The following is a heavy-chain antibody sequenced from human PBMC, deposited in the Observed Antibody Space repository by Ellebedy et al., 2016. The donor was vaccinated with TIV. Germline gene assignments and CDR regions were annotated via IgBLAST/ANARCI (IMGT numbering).Heavy chain of an antibody. CDR1: GFTFSSYA. D-gene: IGHD3-10*01. CDR3: VREGLGGSFDI. J-gene: IGHJ3*02. Sequence: PGGSLRLSCAASGFTFSSYAMSWVRQAPGKGLEWVSSISGNGGRTDYADSVKGRFTISRDNGKNTLSLEMNSLRAEDTAVYYCVREGLGGSFDIWGLGTMVTVSS. CDR2: ISGNGGRT. V-gene: IGHV3-23*01.